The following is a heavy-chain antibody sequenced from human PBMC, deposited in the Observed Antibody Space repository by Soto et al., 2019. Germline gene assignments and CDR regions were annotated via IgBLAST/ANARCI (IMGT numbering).Heavy chain of an antibody. CDR2: INHSGST. Sequence: SETLSLTCAVYGGSFSGYYWSWIRQPPGKGLEWIGEINHSGSTNYNPSLKSRVTISVDTSRNQFSLKLSSVTAADTAVYYCGSRGDFWSGYYSNWGQGTLVTVSS. J-gene: IGHJ4*02. CDR3: GSRGDFWSGYYSN. V-gene: IGHV4-34*01. CDR1: GGSFSGYY. D-gene: IGHD3-3*01.